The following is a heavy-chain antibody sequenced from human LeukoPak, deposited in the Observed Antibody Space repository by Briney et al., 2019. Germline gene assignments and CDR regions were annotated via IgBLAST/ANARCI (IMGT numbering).Heavy chain of an antibody. CDR3: AKDPPGYCSGGSCYYFDY. J-gene: IGHJ4*02. Sequence: GGSLRLSCAASGFTFSSYGMHWVRQAPGKGLEWVAVISYDGSNKYYADSVKGRFTISRDNSKNTLYLQMNSLRAEDTAVYYCAKDPPGYCSGGSCYYFDYWGQGTLVTVSS. V-gene: IGHV3-30*18. CDR1: GFTFSSYG. CDR2: ISYDGSNK. D-gene: IGHD2-15*01.